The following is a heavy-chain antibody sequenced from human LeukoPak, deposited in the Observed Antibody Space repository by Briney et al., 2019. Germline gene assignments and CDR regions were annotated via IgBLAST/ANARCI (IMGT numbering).Heavy chain of an antibody. Sequence: PGGSLRLSCAASGFTFSSYAMSWVRQAPGKGLEWVSAISSNGGSTYYANSVKGRFTISRDNSKNTLYLQMGSLRAEDMAVYYCARDLGTSGRLWYFDYWGQGTLVTVSS. CDR1: GFTFSSYA. J-gene: IGHJ4*02. CDR3: ARDLGTSGRLWYFDY. CDR2: ISSNGGST. D-gene: IGHD6-13*01. V-gene: IGHV3-64*01.